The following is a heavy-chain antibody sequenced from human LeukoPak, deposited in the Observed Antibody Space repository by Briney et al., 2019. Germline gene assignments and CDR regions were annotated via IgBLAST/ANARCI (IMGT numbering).Heavy chain of an antibody. CDR2: ISGSGGST. J-gene: IGHJ4*02. V-gene: IGHV3-23*01. D-gene: IGHD3-3*01. CDR1: GFTFSSYA. Sequence: PGGSLRLSCAASGFTFSSYAMSWVRQAPGKGLEWVSAISGSGGSTYYADSVKGRFTISRDNSKNTLYLQMNSLRAEDTAVYYCAKDLSRGDFWSGIQGYWGQGTLVTVS. CDR3: AKDLSRGDFWSGIQGY.